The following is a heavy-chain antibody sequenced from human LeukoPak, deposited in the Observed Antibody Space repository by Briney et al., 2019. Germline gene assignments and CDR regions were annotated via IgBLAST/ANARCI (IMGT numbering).Heavy chain of an antibody. J-gene: IGHJ6*02. CDR3: ARGGLAPYYGMDV. CDR1: GFTVSSNY. Sequence: GGSLRLSCAAFGFTVSSNYMSWVRQAPGKGLEWVSVIYSGGNTYYADSAKGRFSISRDNFRNTLYLQMNSLRGEDTAVYYCARGGLAPYYGMDVWGQGTTVTVSS. V-gene: IGHV3-66*01. CDR2: IYSGGNT.